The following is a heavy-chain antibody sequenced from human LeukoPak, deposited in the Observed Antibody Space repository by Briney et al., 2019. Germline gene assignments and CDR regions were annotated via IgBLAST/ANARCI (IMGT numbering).Heavy chain of an antibody. CDR2: IIPIFGTA. CDR3: ARVGGYCSSTSCYNNWFDP. Sequence: ASVKVSRKASGGTFSSYAISWVRQAPGQGLEWMGGIIPIFGTANYAQKFQGRVTITTDESTSTAYMELSSLRSEDTAVYYCARVGGYCSSTSCYNNWFDPWGQGTLVTVSS. CDR1: GGTFSSYA. D-gene: IGHD2-2*02. V-gene: IGHV1-69*05. J-gene: IGHJ5*02.